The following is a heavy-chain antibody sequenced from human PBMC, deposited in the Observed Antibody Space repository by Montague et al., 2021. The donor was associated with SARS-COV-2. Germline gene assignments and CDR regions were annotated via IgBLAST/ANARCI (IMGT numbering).Heavy chain of an antibody. CDR1: GGSISSGSHY. D-gene: IGHD1-26*01. CDR2: IDTSGNT. V-gene: IGHV4-61*02. J-gene: IGHJ6*02. CDR3: ARRIDYYGIDV. Sequence: TLSLTCTVSGGSISSGSHYWSWIRQPAGKGLEWIGRIDTSGNTKYISSLKSRVTISVDTSKNQFSLKLSSVTAADTAVYYCARRIDYYGIDVWGQGTRVTASS.